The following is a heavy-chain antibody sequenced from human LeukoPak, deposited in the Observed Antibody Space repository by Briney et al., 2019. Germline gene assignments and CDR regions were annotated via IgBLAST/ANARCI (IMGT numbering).Heavy chain of an antibody. V-gene: IGHV3-23*01. CDR3: AKNRRYCSSTSCYLTDFFDF. CDR1: GFTLSSYA. CDR2: ISSSGSNT. J-gene: IGHJ4*02. D-gene: IGHD2-2*01. Sequence: GGSLRLSCAASGFTLSSYAMSWVRQAPGKGLEWVSTISSSGSNTYYADSVKGRFTSSRDNSKNMLYLQLNSLGAEDTAVYYCAKNRRYCSSTSCYLTDFFDFWSQGTLVTVSS.